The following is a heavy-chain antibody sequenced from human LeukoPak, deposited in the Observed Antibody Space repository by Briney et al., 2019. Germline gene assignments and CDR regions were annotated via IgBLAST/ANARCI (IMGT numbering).Heavy chain of an antibody. CDR1: GFTFSAYW. J-gene: IGHJ4*02. V-gene: IGHV3-7*01. CDR2: IKKDGSVQ. D-gene: IGHD1-1*01. Sequence: GGSLRLSCVSSGFTFSAYWMSWVRQAPGKGLEWVANIKKDGSVQYYVDSVKGRFTISRDNANKSLYLQMNSLRDEDTAVYYCATDGSSSDYWGQGTLVTVSS. CDR3: ATDGSSSDY.